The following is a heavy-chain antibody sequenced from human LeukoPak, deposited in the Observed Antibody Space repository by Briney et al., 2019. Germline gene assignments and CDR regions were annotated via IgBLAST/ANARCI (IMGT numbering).Heavy chain of an antibody. CDR2: VTGDGITT. CDR3: AKRVSGRYSSGWYFDD. D-gene: IGHD6-19*01. J-gene: IGHJ4*02. V-gene: IGHV3-23*01. CDR1: GFTFRYSA. Sequence: GGSLRLSCAASGFTFRYSAMSWVRQAPGKGLEWVSTVTGDGITTYYGNSVKGRFTISRDNSKNTVYLQLNRLRAEDTAVYYCAKRVSGRYSSGWYFDDWGRGTLVTVSS.